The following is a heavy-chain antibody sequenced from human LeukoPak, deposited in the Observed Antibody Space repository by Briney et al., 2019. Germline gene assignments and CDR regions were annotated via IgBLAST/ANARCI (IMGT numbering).Heavy chain of an antibody. V-gene: IGHV1-69*02. J-gene: IGHJ4*02. Sequence: AASVKVSCKASGGTFSSYIISWVRQAPGQGLEWMGRIIAILDIANYAQKFQGRVTITADKSTSTAYMELSSLRSEDTAVYYCAIGYSYDLFDYWGQGTLVTVSS. CDR3: AIGYSYDLFDY. CDR1: GGTFSSYI. D-gene: IGHD5-18*01. CDR2: IIAILDIA.